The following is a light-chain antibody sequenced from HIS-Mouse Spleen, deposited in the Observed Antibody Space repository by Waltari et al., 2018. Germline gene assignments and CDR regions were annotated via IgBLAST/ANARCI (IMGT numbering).Light chain of an antibody. J-gene: IGLJ2*01. V-gene: IGLV2-8*01. CDR3: SSYAGSNNLV. CDR1: SSHVGGYNY. Sequence: QSALTQPPSAPGSPGQSVTISCTGTSSHVGGYNYVPWYQQHPGKAPKLLIYEVSKRPSGVPDRFSGSKSGNTASLTVSGLQAEDEADYYCSSYAGSNNLVFGGGTKLTVL. CDR2: EVS.